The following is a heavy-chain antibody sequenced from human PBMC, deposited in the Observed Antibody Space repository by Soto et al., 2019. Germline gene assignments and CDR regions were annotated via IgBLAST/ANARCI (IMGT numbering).Heavy chain of an antibody. CDR1: GFTFSSYA. Sequence: GGSLRLSCAASGFTFSSYAMSWVRQAPGKGLEWVSAISGSGGSTYYADSVKGRFTISRDNSKNTLYLQMNSLRAEDTAVYYCATAARPNYYYGMDVWGPGTTVTVSS. D-gene: IGHD6-6*01. V-gene: IGHV3-23*01. J-gene: IGHJ6*02. CDR2: ISGSGGST. CDR3: ATAARPNYYYGMDV.